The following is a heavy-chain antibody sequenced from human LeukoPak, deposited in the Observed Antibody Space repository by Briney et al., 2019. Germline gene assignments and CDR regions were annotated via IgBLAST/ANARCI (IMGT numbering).Heavy chain of an antibody. V-gene: IGHV4-4*02. CDR2: ISHSGST. CDR1: GDSISSSNW. D-gene: IGHD1-14*01. J-gene: IGHJ4*02. CDR3: AKNPPSTMTPPTGDS. Sequence: PSETLSLTCAVSGDSISSSNWWSWVRQPPGKGLEWIGEISHSGSTNYNPSLKSRVTISLDKSKNQLSLKLNSVTAADTAVYYCAKNPPSTMTPPTGDSWGQGTLVTVSS.